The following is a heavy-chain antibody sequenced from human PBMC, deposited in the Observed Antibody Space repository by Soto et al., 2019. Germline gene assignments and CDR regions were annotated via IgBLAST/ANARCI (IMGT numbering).Heavy chain of an antibody. CDR2: ISSDGDNT. D-gene: IGHD3-9*01. V-gene: IGHV3-23*01. CDR1: GFTFNDFA. CDR3: ARDPSTGSADY. J-gene: IGHJ4*02. Sequence: QPGGSLRLSCAASGFTFNDFALNWVRQAPGKGLEWVSTISSDGDNTHYADSVKGRLTISRDNSKRMLYLQMNSLKVDDTAVYYCARDPSTGSADYWGQGTLVTVSS.